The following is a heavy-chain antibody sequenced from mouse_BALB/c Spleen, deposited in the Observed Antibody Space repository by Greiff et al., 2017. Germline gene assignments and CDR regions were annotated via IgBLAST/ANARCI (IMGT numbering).Heavy chain of an antibody. Sequence: EVKLVESGGGLVQPGGSRKLSCAASGFTFSSYAMSWVRQTPEKRLEWVASISSGGSTYYPDSVKGRFTISRDNARNILYLQMSSLRSEDTAMYYCARLGYGAWFAYWGQGTLVTVSA. CDR3: ARLGYGAWFAY. D-gene: IGHD2-2*01. V-gene: IGHV5-6-5*01. CDR2: ISSGGST. CDR1: GFTFSSYA. J-gene: IGHJ3*01.